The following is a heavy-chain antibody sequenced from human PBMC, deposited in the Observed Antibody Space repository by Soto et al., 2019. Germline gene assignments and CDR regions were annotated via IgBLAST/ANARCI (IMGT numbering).Heavy chain of an antibody. V-gene: IGHV3-15*01. CDR3: STDRPYSSGALKS. CDR1: GFTFSNVW. CDR2: MKTNFDGGTT. J-gene: IGHJ3*01. D-gene: IGHD2-21*01. Sequence: EVRLVESGGGLVKPGGSLRLSCAASGFTFSNVWMYWVRQAPGKGLEWVGRMKTNFDGGTTDYAAPVKGRFTISRDDSKNTLYLQMNSLKTEDTAVYFCSTDRPYSSGALKSWGQGTMVNVSS.